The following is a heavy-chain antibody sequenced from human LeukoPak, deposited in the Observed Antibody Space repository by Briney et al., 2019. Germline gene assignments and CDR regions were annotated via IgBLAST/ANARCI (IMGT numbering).Heavy chain of an antibody. CDR2: IYYSGST. Sequence: SETLSLTCSVSGGSISSYYWSWIRQPPGKGLEWIGYIYYSGSTNYNPSLKSRVTISVDTSKNQFSLKLSSVTAADTAVYYCARDNRDYGGKGLDYWGQGTLVTVSS. V-gene: IGHV4-59*01. CDR3: ARDNRDYGGKGLDY. CDR1: GGSISSYY. D-gene: IGHD4-23*01. J-gene: IGHJ4*02.